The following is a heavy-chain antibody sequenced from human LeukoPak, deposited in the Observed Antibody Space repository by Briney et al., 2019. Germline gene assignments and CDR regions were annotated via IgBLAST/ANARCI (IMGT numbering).Heavy chain of an antibody. CDR3: AKGMGGSGSYCYFDY. D-gene: IGHD3-10*01. CDR1: GFTFSSYA. V-gene: IGHV3-23*01. J-gene: IGHJ4*02. Sequence: GGSLRLSCAASGFTFSSYAMSWVRQAPGKGLEWVSAISGSGGSTYYADSVKGRFTISRDNSKNTLYLQMNSLRAEDTAVYYCAKGMGGSGSYCYFDYRGQGTLVTVSS. CDR2: ISGSGGST.